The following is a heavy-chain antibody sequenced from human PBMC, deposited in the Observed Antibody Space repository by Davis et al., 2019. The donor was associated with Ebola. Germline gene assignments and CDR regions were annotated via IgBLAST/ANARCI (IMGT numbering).Heavy chain of an antibody. CDR3: ARGGIPAAIDY. D-gene: IGHD2-2*01. CDR1: GFTFSSYA. V-gene: IGHV3-30-3*01. CDR2: ISYDGSNK. J-gene: IGHJ4*02. Sequence: PGGSLRLSCAASGFTFSSYAMHWVRQAPGKGLEWVAVISYDGSNKYYADSVKGRFTISRDNSKNTLYLQMNSLRAEDTAVYYCARGGIPAAIDYWGQGTLVTVSS.